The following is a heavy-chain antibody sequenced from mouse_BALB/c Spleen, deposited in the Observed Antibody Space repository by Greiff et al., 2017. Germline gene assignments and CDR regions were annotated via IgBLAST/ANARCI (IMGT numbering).Heavy chain of an antibody. V-gene: IGHV5-6-5*01. CDR2: ISSGGST. CDR1: GFTFSSYA. Sequence: EVMLVESGGGLVKPGGSLKLSCAASGFTFSSYAMSWVRQTPEKRLEWVASISSGGSTYYPDSVKGRFTISRDNARNILYLQMSSLRSEDTAMYYCARGGDYVRFAYWGQGTLVTVSA. CDR3: ARGGDYVRFAY. J-gene: IGHJ3*01. D-gene: IGHD2-4*01.